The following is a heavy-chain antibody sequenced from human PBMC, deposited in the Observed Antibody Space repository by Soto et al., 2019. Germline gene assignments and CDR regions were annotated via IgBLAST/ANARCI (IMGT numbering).Heavy chain of an antibody. Sequence: GGSLRLSCAASGFTFSSYAMSWVRQAPGKGLEWVSAISGSGGSTYYADSVKGRFTISRDNSKNTLYLQMNSLRAEDTAVYYCAKGGYSYGYSGRQVDYWGQGTLVTVSS. CDR1: GFTFSSYA. D-gene: IGHD5-18*01. CDR3: AKGGYSYGYSGRQVDY. J-gene: IGHJ4*02. V-gene: IGHV3-23*01. CDR2: ISGSGGST.